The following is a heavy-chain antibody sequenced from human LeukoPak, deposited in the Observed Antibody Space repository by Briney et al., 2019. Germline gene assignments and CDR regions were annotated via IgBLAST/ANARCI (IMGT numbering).Heavy chain of an antibody. J-gene: IGHJ4*02. CDR3: ARHPNYCDSSGYYKGFDC. CDR2: INAGNGNT. Sequence: ASVKVSCTASGYTFTSYAMHWVRQTPGQRLEWMGWINAGNGNTKYSQKFQGRVTITRDTSASTAYMELSSLRSEDTAVYYCARHPNYCDSSGYYKGFDCWGQGTLVTVSS. D-gene: IGHD3-22*01. V-gene: IGHV1-3*01. CDR1: GYTFTSYA.